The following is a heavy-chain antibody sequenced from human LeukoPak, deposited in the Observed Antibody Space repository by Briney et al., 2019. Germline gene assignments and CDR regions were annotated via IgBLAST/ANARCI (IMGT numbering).Heavy chain of an antibody. D-gene: IGHD6-6*01. CDR1: GGSISSSTYY. Sequence: SETLSLTCTVSGGSISSSTYYWGWFRQPPGKGLEWIGTIYYSGSTFYNPSLKSRVTISVDTSKNQFSLRLSSVTATDTTAYYCARLLREQLVDYWGQGTLVTVSS. V-gene: IGHV4-39*01. CDR3: ARLLREQLVDY. J-gene: IGHJ4*02. CDR2: IYYSGST.